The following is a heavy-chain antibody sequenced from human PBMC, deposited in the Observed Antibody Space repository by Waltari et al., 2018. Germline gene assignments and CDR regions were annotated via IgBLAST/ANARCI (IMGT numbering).Heavy chain of an antibody. CDR3: ARDRGRGLYLDT. V-gene: IGHV4-4*02. CDR1: GDSMTYC. D-gene: IGHD2-15*01. Sequence: QLQLQESGPGLVKPSGTLSLICAVSGDSMTYCWSWVRQPPGKGLEWIGQVLGRGRTNYNPHSASRVSISLYTSTHQFALKMTSATAADTALYYCARDRGRGLYLDTWGQGILVTVSP. J-gene: IGHJ4*02. CDR2: VLGRGRT.